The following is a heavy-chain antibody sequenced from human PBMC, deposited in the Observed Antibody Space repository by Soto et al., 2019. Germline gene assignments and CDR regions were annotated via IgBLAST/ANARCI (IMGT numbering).Heavy chain of an antibody. Sequence: SETLSLTCGVYGGSFRNYYWIWVRQRPGKGLEWIGEVNHSGEATYNPSLQSRVTISLDTYNNPFSLKMTSLTAADTALYFWTRAERFPRSWFDPWGQGPQVTVSS. D-gene: IGHD3-3*01. V-gene: IGHV4-34*01. CDR1: GGSFRNYY. CDR3: TRAERFPRSWFDP. CDR2: VNHSGEA. J-gene: IGHJ5*02.